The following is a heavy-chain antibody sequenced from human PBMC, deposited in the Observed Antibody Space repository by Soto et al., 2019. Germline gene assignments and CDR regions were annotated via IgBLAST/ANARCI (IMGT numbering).Heavy chain of an antibody. J-gene: IGHJ1*01. D-gene: IGHD2-15*01. CDR2: IWYDGSNE. CDR3: ARDMVAATGYFQH. Sequence: GGSLRLSCAASGFTFNYYGMHWVRQAPGKGLEWVALIWYDGSNEYYADSVKGRFTISRDNSKNTLYLQMNSLRAKDTGVYYCARDMVAATGYFQHWGQGTLVTVS. V-gene: IGHV3-33*01. CDR1: GFTFNYYG.